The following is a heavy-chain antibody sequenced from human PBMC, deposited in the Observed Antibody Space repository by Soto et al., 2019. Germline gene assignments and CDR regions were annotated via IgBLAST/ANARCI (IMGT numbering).Heavy chain of an antibody. Sequence: PGGSLRLSCAASGFTFSDYYMSWIRQAPGKGLEWVSYISSSGSTIYYADSVKGRFTISRDNAKNSLYLQMNSLRAEDTAVYYCAREVSGSDHDAFDIWGQGTMVTVSS. CDR2: ISSSGSTI. CDR3: AREVSGSDHDAFDI. V-gene: IGHV3-11*01. D-gene: IGHD5-12*01. CDR1: GFTFSDYY. J-gene: IGHJ3*02.